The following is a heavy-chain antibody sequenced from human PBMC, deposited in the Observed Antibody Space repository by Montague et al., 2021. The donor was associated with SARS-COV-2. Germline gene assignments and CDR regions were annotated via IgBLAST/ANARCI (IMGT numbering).Heavy chain of an antibody. J-gene: IGHJ3*01. D-gene: IGHD6-19*01. Sequence: SETLSLTCTVSGGSTATHYWNSILQSPGKRPEWIVYVYYNGDTTYNPSLQSRVTISIDTSENHFSLRLNSVTAADTAVYFCARGWAFDPWGQGRLVTVSS. CDR2: VYYNGDT. CDR3: ARGWAFDP. V-gene: IGHV4-59*08. CDR1: GGSTATHY.